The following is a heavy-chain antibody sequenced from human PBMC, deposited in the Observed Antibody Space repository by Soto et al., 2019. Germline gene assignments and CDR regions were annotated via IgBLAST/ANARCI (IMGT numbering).Heavy chain of an antibody. CDR3: ARNSDYDFWSGPNDY. D-gene: IGHD3-3*01. CDR2: ISSNGGST. CDR1: GFTFSSYA. V-gene: IGHV3-64*01. Sequence: GGSLRLSCAASGFTFSSYAMHWVRQAPGKGLEYVSAISSNGGSTYYANSVKGRFTISRDNSKNTLYLQMGSLRAEDMAVYYCARNSDYDFWSGPNDYWGQGTLVTVSS. J-gene: IGHJ4*02.